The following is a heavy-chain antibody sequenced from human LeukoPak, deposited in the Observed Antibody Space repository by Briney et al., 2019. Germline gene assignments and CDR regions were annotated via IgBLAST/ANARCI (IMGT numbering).Heavy chain of an antibody. J-gene: IGHJ4*02. CDR1: GFSLSTTGVG. Sequence: SGPTLVNPTQTLTLTCTFSGFSLSTTGVGVGWIRQPPGKALEWLALIYWEDDKRYSPSLQSRLAITKDTSKNQVVFTMTNMDPVDTATYYCARLLVYSSRRYFFEYWGQGTLVTVSS. CDR2: IYWEDDK. V-gene: IGHV2-5*02. CDR3: ARLLVYSSRRYFFEY. D-gene: IGHD6-19*01.